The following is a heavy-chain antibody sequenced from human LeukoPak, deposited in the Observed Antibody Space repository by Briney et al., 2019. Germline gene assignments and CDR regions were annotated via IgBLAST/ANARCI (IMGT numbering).Heavy chain of an antibody. Sequence: PGGSLRLSCAASGFTFSSYGMHWVRQAPGKGLEWVAFIRYDGIKKYYADSVKGRFTISRDNSKNTLYLQMNSLRAEDTAVYYCAELGITMIGGVWGKGTTVTISS. CDR2: IRYDGIKK. CDR1: GFTFSSYG. D-gene: IGHD3-10*02. V-gene: IGHV3-30*02. J-gene: IGHJ6*04. CDR3: AELGITMIGGV.